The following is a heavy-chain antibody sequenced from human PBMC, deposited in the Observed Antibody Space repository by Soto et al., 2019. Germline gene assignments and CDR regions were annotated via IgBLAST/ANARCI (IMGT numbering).Heavy chain of an antibody. CDR1: GFTFSSYA. Sequence: QVQLVESGGGVVQPGRSLRLSCAASGFTFSSYAMHWVRQAPGKGLEWVAVISYDGSNKYYADSVKGRFTISRDNSKNTLYLQMNSLRAEETAVYYCAREALGWFDPWGQGTLVTVSS. J-gene: IGHJ5*02. CDR3: AREALGWFDP. CDR2: ISYDGSNK. V-gene: IGHV3-30-3*01.